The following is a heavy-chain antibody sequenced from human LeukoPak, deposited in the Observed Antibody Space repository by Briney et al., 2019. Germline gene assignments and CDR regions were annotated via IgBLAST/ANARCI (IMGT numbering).Heavy chain of an antibody. CDR1: GFTFAKYA. V-gene: IGHV3-23*01. CDR2: ISGSGNVT. CDR3: AKDRAGAN. J-gene: IGHJ4*02. Sequence: PGGSLRLSCVGSGFTFAKYAMTWVREAPGKGLEWVSVISGSGNVTYYSESVKGRFTISRVNSKRTLYLQMDSLRADDTAIYYCAKDRAGANWGQGTLVLVSS.